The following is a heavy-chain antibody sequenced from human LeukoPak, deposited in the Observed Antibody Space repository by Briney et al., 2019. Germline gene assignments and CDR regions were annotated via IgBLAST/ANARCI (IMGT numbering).Heavy chain of an antibody. CDR3: ARAGSLYYYYMDV. D-gene: IGHD2-15*01. J-gene: IGHJ6*03. Sequence: ASVKVSCKASGYTFTGYYMHWVRQAPGQGLEWVGWINPNSGGTNYAQKFQGRVTMTRDTSISTAYMELSRLRSDDTAVYYCARAGSLYYYYMDVWGKGTTVTVSS. CDR2: INPNSGGT. V-gene: IGHV1-2*02. CDR1: GYTFTGYY.